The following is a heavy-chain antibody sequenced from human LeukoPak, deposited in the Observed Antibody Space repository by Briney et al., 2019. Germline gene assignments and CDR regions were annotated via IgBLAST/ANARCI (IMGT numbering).Heavy chain of an antibody. D-gene: IGHD5-24*01. CDR2: IYTSGST. J-gene: IGHJ3*02. CDR3: ARWLTDLGRDGYNYAFDI. Sequence: SETLSLTCTVSGGSISSYYWSWIRQPAGKGLEWIGRIYTSGSTNYNPSLKSRVTMPVDTSKNQFSLKLSSVTAADTAVYYCARWLTDLGRDGYNYAFDIWGQGTMVTVSS. V-gene: IGHV4-4*07. CDR1: GGSISSYY.